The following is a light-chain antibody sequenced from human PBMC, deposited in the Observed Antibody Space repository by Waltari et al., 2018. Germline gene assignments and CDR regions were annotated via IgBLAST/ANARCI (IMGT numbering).Light chain of an antibody. V-gene: IGLV2-23*02. J-gene: IGLJ3*02. CDR3: CSFTDTSIWV. CDR2: GVT. CDR1: NSDIGKYDL. Sequence: QSALTQPASVSGSPGQSITISCTGTNSDIGKYDLVSWYQTHPGKAPKPLLYGVTQGPSVVSNHSSGSKSGNTASLTISGLQPEDEANYYCCSFTDTSIWVFGGGTKLTVL.